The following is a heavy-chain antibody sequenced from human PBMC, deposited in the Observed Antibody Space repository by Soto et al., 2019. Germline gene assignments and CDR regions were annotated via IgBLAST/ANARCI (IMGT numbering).Heavy chain of an antibody. CDR2: IYYSGST. CDR3: ARDYDSSGYYLLPTGWFDP. D-gene: IGHD3-22*01. Sequence: PSETLSLTWTVSGGSISSYCWSWIRQPPGKGLEWIGYIYYSGSTNYNPSLKSRVTISVDTSKNQFSLKLSSVTAADTAVYYCARDYDSSGYYLLPTGWFDPWGQGTLVTVSS. V-gene: IGHV4-59*01. CDR1: GGSISSYC. J-gene: IGHJ5*02.